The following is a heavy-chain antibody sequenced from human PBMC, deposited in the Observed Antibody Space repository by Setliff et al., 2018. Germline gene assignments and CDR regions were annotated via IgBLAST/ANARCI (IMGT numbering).Heavy chain of an antibody. CDR2: IYHSGYT. J-gene: IGHJ3*02. Sequence: SETLSLTCTVSGGPISPYYWSWIRQPPGKGLEWIGYIYHSGYTSYNPSLKSRVTLSVDTSKNQLSLKLSSVTAADTAVYYCARGKIRITMIVVPTGGAFDIWGQGTMVTVSS. CDR3: ARGKIRITMIVVPTGGAFDI. CDR1: GGPISPYY. D-gene: IGHD3-22*01. V-gene: IGHV4-59*12.